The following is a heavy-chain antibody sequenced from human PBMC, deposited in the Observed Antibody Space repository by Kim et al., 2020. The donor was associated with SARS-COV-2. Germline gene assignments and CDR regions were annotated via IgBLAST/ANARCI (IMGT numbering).Heavy chain of an antibody. Sequence: SETLSLTCTVSGGSISSGGYYWSWIRQHPGKGLEWIGYIYYSGRTYYNPSHKSRVTISVATSKNQFSLKLSSVTAADTAVYYCARAETIFGVVIGCFDYWGQGTLVTVSS. CDR2: IYYSGRT. CDR3: ARAETIFGVVIGCFDY. CDR1: GGSISSGGYY. J-gene: IGHJ4*02. D-gene: IGHD3-3*01. V-gene: IGHV4-31*03.